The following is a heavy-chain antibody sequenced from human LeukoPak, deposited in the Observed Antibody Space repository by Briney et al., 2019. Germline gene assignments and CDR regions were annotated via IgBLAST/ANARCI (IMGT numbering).Heavy chain of an antibody. V-gene: IGHV4-59*01. Sequence: SETLSLTCTVSSGSIRSYYWSWIRRPPGKGLEWIGYIFYSGSTNYNPSLKSRVTISVDTSQNQFSLKLTSVTTADTAVYYCARGYGELRDWGQGTLVTVSS. D-gene: IGHD4-17*01. J-gene: IGHJ4*02. CDR2: IFYSGST. CDR1: SGSIRSYY. CDR3: ARGYGELRD.